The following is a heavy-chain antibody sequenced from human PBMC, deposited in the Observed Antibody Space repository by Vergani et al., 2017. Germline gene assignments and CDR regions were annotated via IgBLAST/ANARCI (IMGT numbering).Heavy chain of an antibody. CDR2: IHHSGDT. V-gene: IGHV4-38-2*01. CDR1: DSSIMTNPY. J-gene: IGHJ6*02. CDR3: ARHRGSGGFFPSSYFYGMVV. D-gene: IGHD3-10*01. Sequence: QVQLQESGPGLVKPSETLTLTCDVSDSSIMTNPYWGWFRQSPGKGLEWIGCIHHSGDTHYNSSLKSRVSISIVSSSKFSLSLTSVTAAATAIYYCARHRGSGGFFPSSYFYGMVVWGHGTTVTVSS.